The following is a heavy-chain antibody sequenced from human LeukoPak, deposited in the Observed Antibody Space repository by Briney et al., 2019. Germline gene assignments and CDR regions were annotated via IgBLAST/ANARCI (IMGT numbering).Heavy chain of an antibody. J-gene: IGHJ6*02. V-gene: IGHV4-4*07. CDR1: GGSISSYY. Sequence: PSETLSLTCTVSGGSISSYYWSWIRQPAGKGLEWIGRIYTSGSTNYNPSLKSRVTMSVDTSKNQFSLKLSSVTAADTAVYYCARDATRDGYNSVYYYYGMDVWGQGTTVTVSS. CDR2: IYTSGST. CDR3: ARDATRDGYNSVYYYYGMDV. D-gene: IGHD5-24*01.